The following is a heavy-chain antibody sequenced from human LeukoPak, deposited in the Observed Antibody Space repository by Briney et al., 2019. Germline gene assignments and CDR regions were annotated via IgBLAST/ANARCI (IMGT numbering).Heavy chain of an antibody. J-gene: IGHJ3*02. Sequence: SETLSLTCTVSGGSISSYYWSWIRQPPGKGLEWIGYIYYSGSTNYNPSLKSRVTISVDTSKNQFSLKLSSVTAADTAVYYCASPGYSSGWSDVFDIWGQGTMVTVSS. CDR3: ASPGYSSGWSDVFDI. CDR2: IYYSGST. V-gene: IGHV4-59*01. D-gene: IGHD6-19*01. CDR1: GGSISSYY.